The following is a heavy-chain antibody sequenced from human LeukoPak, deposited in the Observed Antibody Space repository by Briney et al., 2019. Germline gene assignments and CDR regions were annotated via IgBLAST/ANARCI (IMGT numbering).Heavy chain of an antibody. CDR3: ATDISWFDP. CDR1: GGSFSGYY. V-gene: IGHV4-4*07. CDR2: ISASGST. Sequence: KTSETLSLTCAVYGGSFSGYYWSWIRQPAGKGLEWIGRISASGSTNYAPSLRSRVTMSVDTSTNQFSLKLSSVTAADTAVYYCATDISWFDPWGRGTLVTVSS. J-gene: IGHJ5*02.